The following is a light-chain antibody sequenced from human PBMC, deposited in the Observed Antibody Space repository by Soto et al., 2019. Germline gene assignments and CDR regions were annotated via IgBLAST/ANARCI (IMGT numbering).Light chain of an antibody. CDR1: SSDIGFSNY. CDR2: EVS. CDR3: SSYSSGTTRYV. V-gene: IGLV2-14*01. J-gene: IGLJ1*01. Sequence: QSALTQPASVSGSPGQSITISCTGTSSDIGFSNYVSWYQQHPGKAPKLMIFEVSQRPSGVSDRFSGSKSGNTASLPISGLQAEDQPDYYCSSYSSGTTRYVFGTGTKVTVL.